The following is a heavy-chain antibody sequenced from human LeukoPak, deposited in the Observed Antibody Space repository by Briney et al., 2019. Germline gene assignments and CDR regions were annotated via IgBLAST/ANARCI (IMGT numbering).Heavy chain of an antibody. CDR1: GFTFSSYG. J-gene: IGHJ6*02. Sequence: GGSLRLSCAASGFTFSSYGMHWVRQAPGKGLEWVAVIWYDGSNKYYADSVKGRFTISRDNSKNTLYPQMNSLRAEDTAVYYCARAGSSGWYEDYYYYGMDVWGQGTTVTVSS. CDR3: ARAGSSGWYEDYYYYGMDV. V-gene: IGHV3-33*01. CDR2: IWYDGSNK. D-gene: IGHD6-19*01.